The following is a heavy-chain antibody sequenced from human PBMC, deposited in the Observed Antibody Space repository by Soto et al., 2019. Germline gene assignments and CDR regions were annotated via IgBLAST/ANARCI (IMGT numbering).Heavy chain of an antibody. V-gene: IGHV4-34*01. CDR1: GGSFSGYY. J-gene: IGHJ4*02. CDR3: ARAFVGSQSPEPTPSQYSPNWRYFDY. Sequence: PSETLSLTCAVYGGSFSGYYWSWIRQPPGKGLEWIGEINHSGSTNYNPSLKSRVTISVDTSKNQFSLKLSSVTAADTAVYYCARAFVGSQSPEPTPSQYSPNWRYFDYWGKGTLVTVS. D-gene: IGHD1-1*01. CDR2: INHSGST.